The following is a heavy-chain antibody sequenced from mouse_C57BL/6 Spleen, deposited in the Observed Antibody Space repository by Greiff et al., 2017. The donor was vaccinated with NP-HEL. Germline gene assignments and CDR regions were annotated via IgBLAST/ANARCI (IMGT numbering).Heavy chain of an antibody. CDR2: IDPSDSYT. V-gene: IGHV1-69*01. J-gene: IGHJ2*01. D-gene: IGHD1-1*01. CDR3: ARLPSYYGSFDY. CDR1: GYTFTSYW. Sequence: QVQLQQPGAELVMPGASVKLSCKASGYTFTSYWMHWVKQRPGQGLEWIGEIDPSDSYTNYNQKFKGKSTLTVDKSSSTAYMQLSSLTSEDSAVYYCARLPSYYGSFDYWGQGTTLTVSS.